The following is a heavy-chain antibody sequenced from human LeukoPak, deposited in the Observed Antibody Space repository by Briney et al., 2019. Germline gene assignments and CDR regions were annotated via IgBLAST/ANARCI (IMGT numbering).Heavy chain of an antibody. J-gene: IGHJ5*02. D-gene: IGHD2-2*02. CDR2: FYSGGST. V-gene: IGHV3-66*01. CDR1: GFTVSSNY. CDR3: ARDGVVPAAILGVDWFDP. Sequence: GGSLRLSCAASGFTVSSNYMSWVRQAPGKGLEWVSIFYSGGSTYYADSVKGRFTISRDNSKNTLYLQMNSLRAEDTAVYYCARDGVVPAAILGVDWFDPWGQGTLVTVSS.